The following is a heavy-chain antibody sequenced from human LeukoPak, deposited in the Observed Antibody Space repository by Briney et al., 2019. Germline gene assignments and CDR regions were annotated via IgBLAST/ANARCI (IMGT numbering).Heavy chain of an antibody. D-gene: IGHD3-10*01. J-gene: IGHJ3*02. V-gene: IGHV5-51*01. CDR1: GYTYTSYW. Sequence: GESLQISCKGSGYTYTSYWIGWVRQMPGKGLEWMGIIYPGDSDTRYSPSFQGQVTISVDKSISTAYLQWSSLKASDTATYYCARDYGSGTYRDAFDIGGQGTRVSVSS. CDR3: ARDYGSGTYRDAFDI. CDR2: IYPGDSDT.